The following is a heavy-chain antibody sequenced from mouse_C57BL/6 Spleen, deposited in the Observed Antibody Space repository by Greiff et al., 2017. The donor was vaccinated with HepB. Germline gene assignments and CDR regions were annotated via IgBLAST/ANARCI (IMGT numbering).Heavy chain of an antibody. CDR2: ISSGSSTI. CDR3: AREFYGNLDY. V-gene: IGHV5-17*01. Sequence: EVQLQQSGGGLVKPGGSLKLSCAASGFTFSDYGMHWVRQAPEKGLEWVAYISSGSSTIYYADTVKGRFTISRDNAKKTLFLQMTSLRSEDTAMYYCAREFYGNLDYWGQGTTLTVSS. D-gene: IGHD2-1*01. CDR1: GFTFSDYG. J-gene: IGHJ2*01.